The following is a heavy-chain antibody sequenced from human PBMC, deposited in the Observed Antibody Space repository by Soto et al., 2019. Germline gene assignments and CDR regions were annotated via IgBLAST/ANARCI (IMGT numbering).Heavy chain of an antibody. CDR2: IHSDGSKT. D-gene: IGHD2-21*01. V-gene: IGHV3-74*01. CDR3: VRGDRGGVDL. J-gene: IGHJ3*01. Sequence: EVQLVESEGGLVQRGGSLRLSCAASGFTFNYYWMHWVRQAPGQGLVWVSHIHSDGSKTTYADSVKGRFTISRDNAKNTLYLQMNSLRAEDTAVYYCVRGDRGGVDLWGQGTAVTVSS. CDR1: GFTFNYYW.